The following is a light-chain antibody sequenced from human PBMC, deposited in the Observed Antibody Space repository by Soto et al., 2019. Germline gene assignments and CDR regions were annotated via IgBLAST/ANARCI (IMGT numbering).Light chain of an antibody. CDR3: QQHDKLPPA. J-gene: IGKJ1*01. V-gene: IGKV3-15*01. CDR2: SAS. Sequence: EIVLTQSPATLSLSPGETVILSCRASQSLRSNLAWYQQKPGQTPRLLIYSASIRAAATPARFSGSGAGTNFSLTISSLQSEDFAVYYCQQHDKLPPAFGQGTKVDIK. CDR1: QSLRSN.